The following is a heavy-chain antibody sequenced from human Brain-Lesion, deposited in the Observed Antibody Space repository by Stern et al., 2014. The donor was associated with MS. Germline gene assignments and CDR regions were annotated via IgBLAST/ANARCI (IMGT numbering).Heavy chain of an antibody. V-gene: IGHV4-31*03. CDR1: GGSVSSGSRY. D-gene: IGHD3-3*01. CDR3: ARVTEFLRFFYPDY. J-gene: IGHJ4*02. CDR2: ISYSGNT. Sequence: QVQLVQYGPGLVKPSQTLSLTCTVSGGSVSSGSRYWSWIRQHPGKGLEWIGYISYSGNTYYSPSLQSRLTISMDTSKNQFSLKLRSVTAADTAIYYCARVTEFLRFFYPDYWGQGTLVTVSS.